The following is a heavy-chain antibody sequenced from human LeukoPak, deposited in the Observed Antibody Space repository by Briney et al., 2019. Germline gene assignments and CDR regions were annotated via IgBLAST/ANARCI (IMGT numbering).Heavy chain of an antibody. J-gene: IGHJ4*02. Sequence: PGGSLRLSCAASGFTFSSYGMHWVRQAPGKGLEWVAVISYDGSNKYYADSVKGRFTISRDNSKNTLYLQMNSLRAEDTAVYYCAKSTGYSSGWYHPADYWGQGTLVTVSS. V-gene: IGHV3-30*18. D-gene: IGHD6-19*01. CDR1: GFTFSSYG. CDR2: ISYDGSNK. CDR3: AKSTGYSSGWYHPADY.